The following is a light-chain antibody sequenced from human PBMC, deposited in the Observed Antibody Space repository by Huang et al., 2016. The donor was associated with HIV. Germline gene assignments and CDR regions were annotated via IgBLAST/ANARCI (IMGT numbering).Light chain of an antibody. V-gene: IGKV1-6*01. CDR3: LQEFNYPRT. Sequence: AIQMTQSPSSLSASVGDRITITCRASQGIRNDLGRYQHTPGKAPTLLIYAASELQVGVPLRFRGSGSGTDFTLIITSLQPEDVGTYYCLQEFNYPRTFGQGTTVNI. CDR1: QGIRND. J-gene: IGKJ1*01. CDR2: AAS.